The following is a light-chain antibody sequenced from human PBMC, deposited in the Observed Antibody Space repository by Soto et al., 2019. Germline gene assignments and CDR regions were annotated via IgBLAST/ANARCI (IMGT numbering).Light chain of an antibody. CDR1: SSDVGGYNY. Sequence: QSVLTQPASVSGSPGQSITISCTGTSSDVGGYNYVSWYQQHPGKAPKLMIYEVSKRPSGVSNRFSGSKSGNTASLTISGLQAEDEADYYCSSYTSISTLVFGGGTKLTVL. CDR3: SSYTSISTLV. CDR2: EVS. J-gene: IGLJ3*02. V-gene: IGLV2-14*01.